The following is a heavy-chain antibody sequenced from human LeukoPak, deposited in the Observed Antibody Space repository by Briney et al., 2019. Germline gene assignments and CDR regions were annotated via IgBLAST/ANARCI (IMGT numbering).Heavy chain of an antibody. V-gene: IGHV3-53*05. J-gene: IGHJ5*02. Sequence: GGSLRLSRAASGFTVSSNYMSWVRQAPGKGLEWVSVIYSGGSTYYADSVKGRFTISRDNSKNTLYLQMNSLRAEDTAVYYCAKDRGYSSNTQNWFDPWGQGTLVTVSS. CDR2: IYSGGST. CDR1: GFTVSSNY. CDR3: AKDRGYSSNTQNWFDP. D-gene: IGHD4-11*01.